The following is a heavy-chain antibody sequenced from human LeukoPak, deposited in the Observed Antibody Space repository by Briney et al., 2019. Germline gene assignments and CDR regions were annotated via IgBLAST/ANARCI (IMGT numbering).Heavy chain of an antibody. Sequence: PGGSLRLSCAASGFAFNKASMSWVRQAPGKGLEWVGRIKSRPDGGTTDYGAPVKGRFTISRDDSKNMVYLQLNSLQIDDTAVYYCTTDSGVLLWFGESPPNWFDPWGQGTLVIVSS. CDR3: TTDSGVLLWFGESPPNWFDP. J-gene: IGHJ5*02. CDR2: IKSRPDGGTT. V-gene: IGHV3-15*01. CDR1: GFAFNKAS. D-gene: IGHD3-10*01.